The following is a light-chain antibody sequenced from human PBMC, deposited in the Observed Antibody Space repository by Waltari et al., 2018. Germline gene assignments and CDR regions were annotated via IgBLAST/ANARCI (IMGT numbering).Light chain of an antibody. Sequence: EVVMTQSPATLSVSPGERATLSCRASQSVSSFVAWYQQKPGQAPRLLLYGASTRATGIPARFSGSGAGTGFTLTISSLQSEDFAVYYCQQYNDWPPLTFGGGTKVEIK. J-gene: IGKJ4*02. V-gene: IGKV3-15*01. CDR1: QSVSSF. CDR2: GAS. CDR3: QQYNDWPPLT.